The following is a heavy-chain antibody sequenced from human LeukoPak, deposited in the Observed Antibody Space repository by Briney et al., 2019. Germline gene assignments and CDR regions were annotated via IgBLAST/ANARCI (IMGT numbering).Heavy chain of an antibody. CDR3: ARAIVVVPAARALRQYGMDV. D-gene: IGHD2-2*01. Sequence: RRASVKVSCKASGYTFTSYYMHWVRQAPGQGLEWMGWINPNSGGTNYAQKFQGRVTMTRDTSISTAYMELSRLRSDDTAVYYCARAIVVVPAARALRQYGMDVWGQGTTVTVSS. CDR1: GYTFTSYY. CDR2: INPNSGGT. V-gene: IGHV1-2*02. J-gene: IGHJ6*02.